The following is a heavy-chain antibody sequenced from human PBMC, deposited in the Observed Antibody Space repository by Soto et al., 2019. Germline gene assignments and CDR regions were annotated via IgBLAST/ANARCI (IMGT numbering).Heavy chain of an antibody. CDR2: INPSDGNR. J-gene: IGHJ6*02. CDR1: RYSFSFYG. Sequence: ASVKVCCKASRYSFSFYGLNWVRQSPGQGLEWMGWINPSDGNRNFAQKFEDRVTMTTATSTNTVFLELRSLKSDDTAIYYCARPTNRGKNYYGMDVWGQGTMVTVSS. CDR3: ARPTNRGKNYYGMDV. D-gene: IGHD2-8*01. V-gene: IGHV1-18*01.